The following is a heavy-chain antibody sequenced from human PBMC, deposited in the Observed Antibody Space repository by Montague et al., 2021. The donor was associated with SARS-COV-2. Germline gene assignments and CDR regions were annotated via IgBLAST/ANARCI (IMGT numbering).Heavy chain of an antibody. CDR1: GGSISSGGYH. V-gene: IGHV4-39*01. CDR2: IDHSGNT. Sequence: SETLSLTCTVSGGSISSGGYHWGWVRQTPGKGLEWIASIDHSGNTYDNPSLMSRVTISVDTSKNQFSLKVTSVTAADTAVYYCARQRCSTSNCYYYYYYGLDVWGQGTTVTVSS. D-gene: IGHD1-1*01. CDR3: ARQRCSTSNCYYYYYYGLDV. J-gene: IGHJ6*02.